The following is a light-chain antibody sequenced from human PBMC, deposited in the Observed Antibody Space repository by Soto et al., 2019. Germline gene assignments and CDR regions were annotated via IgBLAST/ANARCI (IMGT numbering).Light chain of an antibody. CDR2: SNT. J-gene: IGLJ2*01. V-gene: IGLV1-44*01. Sequence: QSVLTQPPSASGTPGQTIASPCSGGSSNIGSHTVNRYQQLPGTAPRLLSYSNTQRPSGVPDRFSGSKSGTSASLAISGLQSEYEGDYYCAAWDDSLNGVVFGGGTKVTVL. CDR3: AAWDDSLNGVV. CDR1: SSNIGSHT.